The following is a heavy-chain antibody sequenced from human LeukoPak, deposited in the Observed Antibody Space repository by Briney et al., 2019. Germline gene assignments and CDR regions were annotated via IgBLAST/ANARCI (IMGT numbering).Heavy chain of an antibody. J-gene: IGHJ4*02. CDR1: GFTFDDYA. D-gene: IGHD6-19*01. Sequence: GGSLRLSCAASGFTFDDYAMHWVRQAPGKGLEWVSGISWNSGSIGYADSVKGRFTISRDNAKNSLYLQMNSLRAEDTALYYCAKAETSSGWYQEENFDYWGQGTLVTVSS. CDR3: AKAETSSGWYQEENFDY. CDR2: ISWNSGSI. V-gene: IGHV3-9*01.